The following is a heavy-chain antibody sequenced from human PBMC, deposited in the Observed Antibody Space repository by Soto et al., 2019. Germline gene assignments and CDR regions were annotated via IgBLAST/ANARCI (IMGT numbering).Heavy chain of an antibody. J-gene: IGHJ4*02. CDR2: INPNSGGT. V-gene: IGHV1-2*02. CDR3: ARGGYSSGWYSNGNFDY. D-gene: IGHD6-19*01. CDR1: GYTFTGYY. Sequence: ASVKVSCKASGYTFTGYYMHWVRQAPGQGLEWMGWINPNSGGTNYAQKLQGRVTMTTDTSTSTAYMELRSLRSDDTAVYYCARGGYSSGWYSNGNFDYWGQGTLVTVSS.